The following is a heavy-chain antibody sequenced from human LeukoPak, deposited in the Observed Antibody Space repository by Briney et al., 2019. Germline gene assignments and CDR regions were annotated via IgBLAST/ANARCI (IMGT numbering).Heavy chain of an antibody. CDR1: GFTFSSYG. J-gene: IGHJ4*02. CDR3: AKELRYFDWLDLYYFDY. V-gene: IGHV3-30*02. D-gene: IGHD3-9*01. CDR2: IRYDGSNK. Sequence: GGSLRLSCAASGFTFSSYGMHWVRQAPGKGLGWVAFIRYDGSNKYYADSVKGRFTISRDNSKNTLYLQMNSLRAEDTAVYYCAKELRYFDWLDLYYFDYWGQGTLVTVS.